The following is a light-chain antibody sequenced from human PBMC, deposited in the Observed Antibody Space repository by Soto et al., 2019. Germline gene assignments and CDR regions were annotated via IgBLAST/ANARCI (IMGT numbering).Light chain of an antibody. J-gene: IGLJ2*01. Sequence: QSALTQPPSASGSPGQSVTISCTGTSSDVGGYNYVSWYQQHPGKAPKLMIYEVSKRPSGVPDRFSGSKSGNTASLTVSGLQAEDEAYYYCCSYAGSNNFVFGGGTKVTVL. CDR3: CSYAGSNNFV. CDR2: EVS. CDR1: SSDVGGYNY. V-gene: IGLV2-8*01.